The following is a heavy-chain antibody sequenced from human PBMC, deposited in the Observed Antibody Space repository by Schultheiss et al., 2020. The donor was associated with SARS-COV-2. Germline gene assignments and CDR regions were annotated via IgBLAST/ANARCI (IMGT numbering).Heavy chain of an antibody. V-gene: IGHV3-74*01. J-gene: IGHJ3*02. CDR1: GFTFSSYS. CDR2: INSDGSST. CDR3: ARVCDSSGPRNAFDI. Sequence: GESLKISCAASGFTFSSYSMNWVRQAPGKGLVWVSRINSDGSSTSYADSVKGRFTISRDNAKNTLYLQMNSLRAEDTAVYYCARVCDSSGPRNAFDIWGQGTMVTVSS. D-gene: IGHD3-22*01.